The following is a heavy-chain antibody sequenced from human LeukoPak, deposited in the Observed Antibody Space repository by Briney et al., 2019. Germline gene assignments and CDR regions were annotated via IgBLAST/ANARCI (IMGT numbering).Heavy chain of an antibody. V-gene: IGHV1-18*01. J-gene: IGHJ4*02. CDR1: GYAFINYG. CDR3: ARDAAYCGGDCYRNYFDY. CDR2: ISNYNGDT. D-gene: IGHD2-21*02. Sequence: ASVKVSCKGSGYAFINYGFNWVRQAPGQGLEWMGWISNYNGDTEYAQNLQGRVSMTTDTSANTAYMELRSLRSDDTAVYYCARDAAYCGGDCYRNYFDYWGQGTLVTVSS.